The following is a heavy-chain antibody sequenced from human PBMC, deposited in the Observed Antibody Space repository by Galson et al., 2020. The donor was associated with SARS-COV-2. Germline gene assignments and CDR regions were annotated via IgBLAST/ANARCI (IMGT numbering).Heavy chain of an antibody. V-gene: IGHV3-30-3*01. Sequence: GESLKISCAASAFTFSTYTMHWVRQAPGKGLEWVALISYDGSNEYYADTVRGGFTISRDNSKNTLYLQMNNLRPEDTAIYYCARADGVGPTPFDYWGQGTLVTVSS. CDR2: ISYDGSNE. CDR3: ARADGVGPTPFDY. J-gene: IGHJ4*02. D-gene: IGHD1-26*01. CDR1: AFTFSTYT.